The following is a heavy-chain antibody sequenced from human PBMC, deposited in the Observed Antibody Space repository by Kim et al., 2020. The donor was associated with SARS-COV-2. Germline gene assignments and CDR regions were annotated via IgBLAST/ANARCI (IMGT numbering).Heavy chain of an antibody. CDR3: ASFGGSGWAYFDY. J-gene: IGHJ4*02. Sequence: PSFQGQVTISADKSISTAYLQWSSLKASDTAMYYCASFGGSGWAYFDYWGQGTLVTVSS. V-gene: IGHV5-51*01. D-gene: IGHD6-19*01.